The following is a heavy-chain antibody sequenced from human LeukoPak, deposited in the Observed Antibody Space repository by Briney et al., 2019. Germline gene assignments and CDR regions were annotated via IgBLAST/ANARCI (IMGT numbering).Heavy chain of an antibody. Sequence: SETLSLTCTVSGGSISSSNYYWGWIRQPPGKGLEWIGSLYYSGRTYYNPSIKSRVTISVDTSKNQFSLKLSSVTAADTAVYYCARRPIVGARIGYWGQGTLVTVSS. CDR3: ARRPIVGARIGY. CDR2: LYYSGRT. CDR1: GGSISSSNYY. J-gene: IGHJ4*02. D-gene: IGHD1-26*01. V-gene: IGHV4-39*07.